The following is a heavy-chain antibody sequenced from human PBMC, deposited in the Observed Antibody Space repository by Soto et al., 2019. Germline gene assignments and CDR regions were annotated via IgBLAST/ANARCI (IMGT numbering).Heavy chain of an antibody. CDR1: GGSISSGGYY. V-gene: IGHV4-31*03. Sequence: SETLSLTCTVSGGSISSGGYYWSWIRQHPGKGLEWIGYIYYSGSTYYNPSLKSRVTISVDTSKNQFSLKLSSVTAADTAVYYCARDSVTAIPDYYGMDVWGKGTTVT. CDR2: IYYSGST. J-gene: IGHJ6*04. D-gene: IGHD2-21*02. CDR3: ARDSVTAIPDYYGMDV.